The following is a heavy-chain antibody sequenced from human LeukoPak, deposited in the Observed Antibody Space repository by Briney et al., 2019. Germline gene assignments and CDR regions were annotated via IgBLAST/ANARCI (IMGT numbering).Heavy chain of an antibody. CDR2: IYPADSDT. CDR1: GYGFTSYW. V-gene: IGHV5-51*01. J-gene: IGHJ3*02. Sequence: GESLKISCKGSGYGFTSYWIGWVRQMPGKGLEWMGIIYPADSDTRYSPSFQGQVTISADRSISTAYLQWSNLKASDTAMYYCARRKNAFEIWGQGTMVTVSS. CDR3: ARRKNAFEI.